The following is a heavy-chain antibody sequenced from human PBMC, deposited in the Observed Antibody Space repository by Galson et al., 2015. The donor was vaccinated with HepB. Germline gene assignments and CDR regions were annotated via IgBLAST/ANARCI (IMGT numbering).Heavy chain of an antibody. CDR3: AKSGRSGRHCDN. J-gene: IGHJ4*02. CDR2: ISYDGSDK. D-gene: IGHD3-10*01. CDR1: GFTFSTYA. Sequence: SLRLSCAATGFTFSTYAMHWVRQAPGKGLAWVAVISYDGSDKYYANSVMGRFTISRDNSKNTLYLQMNSLRAEDTAVYYCAKSGRSGRHCDNWGQGTLLTVSS. V-gene: IGHV3-30*18.